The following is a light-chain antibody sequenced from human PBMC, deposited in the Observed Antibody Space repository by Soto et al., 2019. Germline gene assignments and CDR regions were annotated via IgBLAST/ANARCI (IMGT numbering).Light chain of an antibody. CDR2: GAS. J-gene: IGKJ5*01. CDR3: QQYNNWPSS. Sequence: EIVMTQSPATLPVSPGERATLSCRASQSVSSNLAWYQQKPGQAPRLLIYGASTRATGIPARFSGSGSGTEFTLTISSLQSEDFAVYYCQQYNNWPSSFGQGTRLEIK. CDR1: QSVSSN. V-gene: IGKV3-15*01.